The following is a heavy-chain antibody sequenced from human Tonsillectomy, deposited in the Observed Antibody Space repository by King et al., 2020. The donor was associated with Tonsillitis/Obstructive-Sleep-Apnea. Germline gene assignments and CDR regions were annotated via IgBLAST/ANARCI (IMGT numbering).Heavy chain of an antibody. CDR1: GYSFISYW. CDR3: ARRWLPSDSTRYYSTTSYYYYIDV. Sequence: QLVQSGAEVKKPGESLKISCKGSGYSFISYWIGWVRQMPGKGLEWMGIIHPGDSDTRYSPSFQGQVTISADKSISTAYLQWSSLKASDTAMYYCARRWLPSDSTRYYSTTSYYYYIDVWGKGTTVTVSS. CDR2: IHPGDSDT. V-gene: IGHV5-51*01. D-gene: IGHD3-22*01. J-gene: IGHJ6*03.